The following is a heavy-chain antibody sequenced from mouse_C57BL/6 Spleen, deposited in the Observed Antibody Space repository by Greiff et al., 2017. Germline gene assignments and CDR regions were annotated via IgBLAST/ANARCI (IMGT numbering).Heavy chain of an antibody. V-gene: IGHV1-82*01. Sequence: QVHVKQSGPELVKPGASVKISCKASGYAFSSSWMNWVKQRPGKGLEWIGRIYPGDGDTNYNGKFKGQATLTADKSSSTAYMQLSSLTSEDSAVYFCARFYYGNYDFDYWGQGTTLTVSS. CDR3: ARFYYGNYDFDY. CDR1: GYAFSSSW. D-gene: IGHD2-1*01. J-gene: IGHJ2*01. CDR2: IYPGDGDT.